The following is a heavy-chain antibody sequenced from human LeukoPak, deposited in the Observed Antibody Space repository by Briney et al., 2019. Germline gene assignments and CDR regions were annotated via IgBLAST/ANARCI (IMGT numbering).Heavy chain of an antibody. J-gene: IGHJ5*02. D-gene: IGHD5-18*01. CDR2: IIPVFGSS. CDR3: ARVTHTELSTWFDP. CDR1: GGTFNNYA. V-gene: IGHV1-69*13. Sequence: AASVKVSCKASGGTFNNYAINWVRQAPGQGLEWMGGIIPVFGSSNYAQKFQGRVTITADESMTTAYMELSSLRSEDTAVYYCARVTHTELSTWFDPWGQGTLVTVSS.